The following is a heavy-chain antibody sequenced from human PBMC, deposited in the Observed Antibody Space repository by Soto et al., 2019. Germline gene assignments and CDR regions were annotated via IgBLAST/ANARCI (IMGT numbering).Heavy chain of an antibody. V-gene: IGHV4-59*01. CDR3: ARGGRYYYSGMDV. CDR1: GGSISNYH. Sequence: SETLSLTCTVSGGSISNYHWTWIRQPPGKGLEWIGYIDYSGSTNRNPSVKSRVTISLDTSKNQFSLKMTSVTAADTAVYYCARGGRYYYSGMDVWGQGTTVTVSS. CDR2: IDYSGST. J-gene: IGHJ6*02. D-gene: IGHD1-26*01.